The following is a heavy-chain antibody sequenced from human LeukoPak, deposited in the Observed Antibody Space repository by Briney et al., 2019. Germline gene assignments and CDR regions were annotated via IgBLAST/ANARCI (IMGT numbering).Heavy chain of an antibody. CDR1: GFTFSSYS. V-gene: IGHV4-34*01. CDR3: ARALNSDYAFDY. Sequence: PGGSLRLSCAASGFTFSSYSINWVRQAPGKGLEWIGEINHSGSTNYNPSLKSRVTISVDTSKNQFSLKLSSVTAADTAVYYCARALNSDYAFDYWGQGTLVTVSS. J-gene: IGHJ4*02. CDR2: INHSGST. D-gene: IGHD4-11*01.